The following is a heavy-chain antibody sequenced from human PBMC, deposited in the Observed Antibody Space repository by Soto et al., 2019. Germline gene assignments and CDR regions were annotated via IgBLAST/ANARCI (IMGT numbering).Heavy chain of an antibody. D-gene: IGHD4-17*01. CDR2: LYDVDGT. CDR1: GLTVSGKKY. Sequence: DVQLVESGGGLIQPGASLRLSCAAFGLTVSGKKYLAWVRQAPGKGLEWVSALYDVDGTYYADSVKGRFTTSRDSSKTTVYLQMNNLRPDDTAVYYCATWHLREHAYDIWGQGTTVTVSS. J-gene: IGHJ3*02. V-gene: IGHV3-53*01. CDR3: ATWHLREHAYDI.